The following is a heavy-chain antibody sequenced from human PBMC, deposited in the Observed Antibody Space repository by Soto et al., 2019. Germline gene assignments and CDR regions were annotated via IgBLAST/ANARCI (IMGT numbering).Heavy chain of an antibody. CDR2: VHFSGST. Sequence: SETLSLTCDVSCVSISENHWSWIQQAPGKGLEWVGYVHFSGSTTYNPSLAPRLNKSFDMSKSQVYLQLTSVTAADTAVYYCARFGAAAAHDDNWGRGVLVTVS. CDR3: ARFGAAAAHDDN. D-gene: IGHD6-13*01. CDR1: CVSISENH. J-gene: IGHJ4*01. V-gene: IGHV4-59*01.